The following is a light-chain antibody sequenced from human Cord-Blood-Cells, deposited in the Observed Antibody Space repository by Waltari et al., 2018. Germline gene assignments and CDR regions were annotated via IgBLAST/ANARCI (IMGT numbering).Light chain of an antibody. V-gene: IGLV2-14*01. CDR3: SSYTSSSTLV. CDR2: DVS. J-gene: IGLJ2*01. CDR1: SSDVGGYNY. Sequence: QSALTQPASVSGSPGQSITISCTVTSSDVGGYNYFSWYQQHPGKAPKLMIYDVSNRPSVVSNRFSGSKSGNTASLTISGLQAEDEADYYCSSYTSSSTLVFGGGTKLTVL.